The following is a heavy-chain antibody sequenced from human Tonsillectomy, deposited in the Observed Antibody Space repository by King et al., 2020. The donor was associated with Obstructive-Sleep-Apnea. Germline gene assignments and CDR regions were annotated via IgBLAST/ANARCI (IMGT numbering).Heavy chain of an antibody. Sequence: VQLVESGGGLVQPGGALRLSCAASGFTFRTSWMHWVRQAPGKGLVWVSRMNSDGSSTIYADFVKGRFTISRDNAKNTLYLQMNSLRAEDTAVYYCARDRGGAGPTTTDYWGQGTLVTVSS. CDR1: GFTFRTSW. V-gene: IGHV3-74*01. CDR3: ARDRGGAGPTTTDY. J-gene: IGHJ4*02. CDR2: MNSDGSST. D-gene: IGHD1-26*01.